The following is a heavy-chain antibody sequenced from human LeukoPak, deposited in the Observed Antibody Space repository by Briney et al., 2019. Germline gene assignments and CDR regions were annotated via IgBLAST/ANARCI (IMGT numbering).Heavy chain of an antibody. Sequence: GGSLRLSRAASGFTFNSFAVNWVRQAPGKGLEWVSGISGSADSTYYADSVKGRFTISRDNSKNTLYLQMNSLRTEDTAVYYCAREGGGYYDTSGYYPFDYWGQGTLVTVSS. CDR2: ISGSADST. V-gene: IGHV3-23*01. J-gene: IGHJ4*02. CDR1: GFTFNSFA. CDR3: AREGGGYYDTSGYYPFDY. D-gene: IGHD3-22*01.